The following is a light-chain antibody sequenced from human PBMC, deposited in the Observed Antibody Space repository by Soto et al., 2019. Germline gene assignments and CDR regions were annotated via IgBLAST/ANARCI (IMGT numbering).Light chain of an antibody. Sequence: QSVLTQSPSASASLGASVKLTCTLSSGRSSYAIAWHQQQPEKGPRYLMILNSDGSHSKGDGIPDRFSGSSSGAERYLTISSLQSEDEAEYYCQTWGSGEVFGGGTKLTVL. CDR2: LNSDGSH. J-gene: IGLJ2*01. CDR3: QTWGSGEV. CDR1: SGRSSYA. V-gene: IGLV4-69*01.